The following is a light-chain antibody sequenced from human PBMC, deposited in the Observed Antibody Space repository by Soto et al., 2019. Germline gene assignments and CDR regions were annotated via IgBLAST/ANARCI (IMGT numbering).Light chain of an antibody. CDR1: SSNIGAGYD. J-gene: IGLJ2*01. CDR2: GNS. V-gene: IGLV1-40*01. Sequence: QAVVTQPPSVSGAPGQRVTISCTGSSSNIGAGYDVHWYQQLPGTAPKVLIYGNSNRPSGVPDRFSGSKSGISASLAITGLQAEDEADYYCQSYDSSLSVVFGGGTKLTVL. CDR3: QSYDSSLSVV.